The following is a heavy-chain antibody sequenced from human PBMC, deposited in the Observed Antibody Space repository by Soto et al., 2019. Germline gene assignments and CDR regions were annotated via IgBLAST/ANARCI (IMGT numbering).Heavy chain of an antibody. CDR1: GDSVSSNSAA. V-gene: IGHV6-1*01. D-gene: IGHD1-20*01. J-gene: IGHJ6*03. CDR2: TYYRSKWYN. Sequence: SETLSLTCAISGDSVSSNSAAWNWIRQSPSRGLEWLGRTYYRSKWYNDYAVSVKSRITINPDTSKNQFSLQLNSVTPEDTAVYYCAREVTGNPNYYYYYMDVWGKGTTVTVSS. CDR3: AREVTGNPNYYYYYMDV.